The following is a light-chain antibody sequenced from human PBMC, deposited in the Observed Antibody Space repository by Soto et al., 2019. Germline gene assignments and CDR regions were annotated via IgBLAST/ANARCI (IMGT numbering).Light chain of an antibody. Sequence: QAVVTQPPSVSGAPGQRVTTSCTGSSSNIGAGYDVHWCQQLPGTAPKLLIYGNSNRPSGVPDRFSGSKSGTSASLAITGLQAEDEADYYCQSYDSSLSGWVFGGGTKLTVL. J-gene: IGLJ3*02. CDR3: QSYDSSLSGWV. V-gene: IGLV1-40*01. CDR2: GNS. CDR1: SSNIGAGYD.